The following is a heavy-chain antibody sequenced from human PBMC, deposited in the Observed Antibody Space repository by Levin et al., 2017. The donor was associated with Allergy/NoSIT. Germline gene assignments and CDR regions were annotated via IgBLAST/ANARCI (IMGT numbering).Heavy chain of an antibody. CDR1: GGSISSYY. V-gene: IGHV4-59*01. Sequence: SETLSLTCTVSGGSISSYYWSWIRQPPGKGLEWIGYIYYSGSTNYNPSLKSRVTISVDTSKNQFSLKLSSVTAADTAVYYCAREADYYGSGRGWFDPWGQGTLVTVSS. J-gene: IGHJ5*02. CDR2: IYYSGST. CDR3: AREADYYGSGRGWFDP. D-gene: IGHD3-10*01.